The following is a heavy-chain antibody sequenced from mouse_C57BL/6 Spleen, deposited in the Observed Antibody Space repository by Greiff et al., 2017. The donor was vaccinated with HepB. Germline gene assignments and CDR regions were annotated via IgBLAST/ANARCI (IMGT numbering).Heavy chain of an antibody. CDR2: ISDGGSYT. CDR1: GFTFSSYA. V-gene: IGHV5-4*01. CDR3: AREGSDYGSSFDY. J-gene: IGHJ2*01. Sequence: EVHLVESGGGLVKPGGSLKLSCAASGFTFSSYAMSWVRQTPEKRLEWVATISDGGSYTYYPDNVKGRFTISRDNAKNNLYLQMSHLKSEDTAMYYCAREGSDYGSSFDYWGQGTTLTVSS. D-gene: IGHD1-1*01.